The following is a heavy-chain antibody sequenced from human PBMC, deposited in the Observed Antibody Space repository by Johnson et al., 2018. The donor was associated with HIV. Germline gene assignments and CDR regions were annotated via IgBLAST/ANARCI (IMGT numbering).Heavy chain of an antibody. CDR3: ARVWSGSYYSNAFEI. CDR1: GFTFSNAW. J-gene: IGHJ3*02. CDR2: IIRDATTA. V-gene: IGHV3-74*02. Sequence: VQLVESGGGLVQPGGSLRLSCAASGFTFSNAWLSWVRQAPGTGLEWVSRIIRDATTAIYADSVKRRFIISRDNSKNSLYLQMNSLRAEDTALYYCARVWSGSYYSNAFEIWGQGTMVTVSS. D-gene: IGHD1-26*01.